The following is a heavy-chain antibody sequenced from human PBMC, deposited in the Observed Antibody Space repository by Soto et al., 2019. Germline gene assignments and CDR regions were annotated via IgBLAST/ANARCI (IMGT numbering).Heavy chain of an antibody. CDR1: GFTLSIHA. CDR3: AKAGSITMIVVVITVGMDV. D-gene: IGHD3-22*01. V-gene: IGHV3-23*01. J-gene: IGHJ6*02. CDR2: ISGSGGST. Sequence: LRLSCAVSGFTLSIHASIWVRQGPGKGLEWVSAISGSGGSTYYADSVKGRFTISRDNSKNTLYLQMNSLRAEDTAVYYCAKAGSITMIVVVITVGMDVWGQGTTVTVSS.